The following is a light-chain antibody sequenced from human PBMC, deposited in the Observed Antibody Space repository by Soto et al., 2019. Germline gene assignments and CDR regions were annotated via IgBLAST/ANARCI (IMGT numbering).Light chain of an antibody. V-gene: IGKV1-5*03. J-gene: IGKJ1*01. CDR2: KAS. CDR1: QTISNW. Sequence: IQMTQSPSTLSASVGDRVTITCRASQTISNWLAWYQQKPGKAPKLLIYKASTLESGVPSRFSGSGSGTEFTLTISSLQPEDFATYYCQQYNSYSQTFGQGTRWIS. CDR3: QQYNSYSQT.